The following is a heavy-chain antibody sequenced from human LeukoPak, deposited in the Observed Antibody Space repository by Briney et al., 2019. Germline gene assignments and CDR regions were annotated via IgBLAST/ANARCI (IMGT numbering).Heavy chain of an antibody. CDR1: GFTFSTYS. V-gene: IGHV3-21*01. Sequence: GGSLRLSCAASGFTFSTYSMNWVRQAPGKGLEWVSSISSSSSYIYYPDSVKGRFTISRDNAKNSLYLQMSSLRAEDTAVYYCARAMFRGNYGMDVWGQGATVTVSS. CDR2: ISSSSSYI. J-gene: IGHJ6*02. CDR3: ARAMFRGNYGMDV. D-gene: IGHD1-26*01.